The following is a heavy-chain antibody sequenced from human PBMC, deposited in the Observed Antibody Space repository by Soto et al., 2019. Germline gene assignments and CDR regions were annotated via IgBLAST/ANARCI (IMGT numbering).Heavy chain of an antibody. CDR2: FDPEDGET. Sequence: GASVKVSCKVSGYDLTELSMHWVRQAPGKGLEWMGGFDPEDGETIYAQKFQGRVTMTEDTSTDTAYMELSSLRSEDTAVYYCATAPGYSSSWFNWFDPWGQGTLVTVSS. CDR1: GYDLTELS. V-gene: IGHV1-24*01. D-gene: IGHD6-13*01. CDR3: ATAPGYSSSWFNWFDP. J-gene: IGHJ5*02.